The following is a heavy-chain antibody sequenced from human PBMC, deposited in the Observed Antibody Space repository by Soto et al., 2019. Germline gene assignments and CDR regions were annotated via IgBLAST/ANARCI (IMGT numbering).Heavy chain of an antibody. CDR2: INPNSGGT. V-gene: IGHV1-2*04. CDR1: GYTFTGYY. Sequence: VKVSCEASGYTFTGYYMHWVRQAPGQGLEWMGWINPNSGGTNYAQKFQGWVTMTRDTSISTAYMDLSSLRSVDTAVYYCAIGYSSRWWNFDYWGQGTLVTVSS. D-gene: IGHD6-13*01. J-gene: IGHJ4*02. CDR3: AIGYSSRWWNFDY.